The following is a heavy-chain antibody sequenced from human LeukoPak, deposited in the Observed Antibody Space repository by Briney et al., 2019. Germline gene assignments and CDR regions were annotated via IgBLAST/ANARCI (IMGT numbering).Heavy chain of an antibody. Sequence: SETLSLTCTVSGGSVSSSVYYWGWIRQPPGEGLELIGHVYYTGSAYFNPSLKSRVTMSVDTSKNQFSLNLSSVTAAGTAVYYCARHGVATMTVEMGTFDIWGQGTMVTVSS. D-gene: IGHD3-22*01. V-gene: IGHV4-39*01. J-gene: IGHJ3*02. CDR1: GGSVSSSVYY. CDR2: VYYTGSA. CDR3: ARHGVATMTVEMGTFDI.